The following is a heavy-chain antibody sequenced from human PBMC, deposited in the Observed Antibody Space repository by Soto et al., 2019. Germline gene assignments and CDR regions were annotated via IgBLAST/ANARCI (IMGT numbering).Heavy chain of an antibody. V-gene: IGHV3-21*06. Sequence: PGGSLRLSCAASGFTFTRYSMNWVRQAPGKGLEWVSSISSTTNYIYYGDSMKGRFTISRDNAKNSMYLEMNSLRAEDTAVYYCARESEDLTSNFDYWGQGTLVTVSS. CDR1: GFTFTRYS. J-gene: IGHJ4*02. CDR3: ARESEDLTSNFDY. CDR2: ISSTTNYI.